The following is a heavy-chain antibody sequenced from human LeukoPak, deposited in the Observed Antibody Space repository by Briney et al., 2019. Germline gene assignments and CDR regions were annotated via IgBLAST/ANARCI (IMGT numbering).Heavy chain of an antibody. Sequence: GGSLRLSCTSSGFTFCDYAMSWFRQAPGKGLEWGGFIRSKTYGGTTEYAASVKGRFTISRDDSKSIAYLQMNSLNTEDTAVYYCTRDGMGDFDYWGQGTLVTVSS. D-gene: IGHD1-26*01. V-gene: IGHV3-49*03. CDR1: GFTFCDYA. CDR3: TRDGMGDFDY. J-gene: IGHJ4*02. CDR2: IRSKTYGGTT.